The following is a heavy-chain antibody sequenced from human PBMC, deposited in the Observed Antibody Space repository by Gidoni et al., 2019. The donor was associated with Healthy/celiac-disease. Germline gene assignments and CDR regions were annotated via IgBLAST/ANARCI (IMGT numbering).Heavy chain of an antibody. J-gene: IGHJ4*02. CDR2: INHSGST. D-gene: IGHD2-15*01. Sequence: QVQLQQWGAGLLKPSETLSLTCAVYGGSFSGYYWSWIRQPPGKGLEWIGEINHSGSTNYKPSLKSRVTISVDTSKNQFSLKLSSVTAADTAVYYCARGQGYCSGGSCYSVYWGQGTLVTVSS. CDR1: GGSFSGYY. V-gene: IGHV4-34*01. CDR3: ARGQGYCSGGSCYSVY.